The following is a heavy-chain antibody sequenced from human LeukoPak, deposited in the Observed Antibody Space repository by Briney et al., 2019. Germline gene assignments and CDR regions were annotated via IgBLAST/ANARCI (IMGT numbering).Heavy chain of an antibody. CDR3: ARENWLLSYYFDY. V-gene: IGHV4-39*02. Sequence: SETLSLTCTVSGGSISSSSYYWGWIRQPPGKGLEWIGSIYYSGSTYYNPSLKSRVTISVDTSKNQFSLKLSSVTAADTAVYYCARENWLLSYYFDYWGQGTLVTVSS. D-gene: IGHD3-9*01. CDR2: IYYSGST. J-gene: IGHJ4*02. CDR1: GGSISSSSYY.